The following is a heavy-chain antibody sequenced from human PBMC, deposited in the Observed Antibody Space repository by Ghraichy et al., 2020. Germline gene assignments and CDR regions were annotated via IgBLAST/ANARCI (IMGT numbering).Heavy chain of an antibody. J-gene: IGHJ6*02. V-gene: IGHV4-34*01. CDR3: ARAGKAYYYGSGSYYDLVSSYYYYGMDV. D-gene: IGHD3-10*01. Sequence: SQTISLTCAVYGGSFSGYYWSWIRQPPGKGLEWIGEINHSGSTNYNPSLKSRVTISVDTSKNQFSLKLSSVTAADTAVYYCARAGKAYYYGSGSYYDLVSSYYYYGMDVWGQGTTVTVSS. CDR2: INHSGST. CDR1: GGSFSGYY.